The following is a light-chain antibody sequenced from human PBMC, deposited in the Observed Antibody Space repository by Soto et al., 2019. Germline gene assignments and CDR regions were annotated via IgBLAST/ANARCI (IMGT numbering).Light chain of an antibody. J-gene: IGKJ4*01. V-gene: IGKV1-9*01. CDR3: QQLTSYPLT. Sequence: DIQLTQSPSFLSASVGDRVTITCRASQGISSYLAWYQQKPGKAPKLLIYAASTLQSGVPSRFSGSGSGTEFTLTISSLQPEDSATYSGQQLTSYPLTFGGGTKVEIK. CDR1: QGISSY. CDR2: AAS.